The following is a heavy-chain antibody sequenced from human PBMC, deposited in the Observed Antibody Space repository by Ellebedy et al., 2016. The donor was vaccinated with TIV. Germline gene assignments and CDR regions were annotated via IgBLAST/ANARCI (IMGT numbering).Heavy chain of an antibody. CDR1: DATFTTFD. D-gene: IGHD6-19*01. CDR2: ITSDARSI. V-gene: IGHV3-48*03. CDR3: VSGQSSGGYYNDGMDV. Sequence: PGGSLRLSCAASDATFTTFDVNWVPQAPRKRLELTSSITSDARSISYADSVKGRFTISRDNAKNSLDLQMNSLRVEDTAVYYCVSGQSSGGYYNDGMDVWGQGTTVTVSS. J-gene: IGHJ6*02.